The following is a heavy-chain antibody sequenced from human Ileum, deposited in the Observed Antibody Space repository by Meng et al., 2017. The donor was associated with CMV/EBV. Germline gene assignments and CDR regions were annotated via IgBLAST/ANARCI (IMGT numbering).Heavy chain of an antibody. CDR1: GFTFSNNW. CDR3: ARRMAVAGTKTLDY. V-gene: IGHV3-7*01. CDR2: IKEGGTEK. Sequence: GESLKISCAASGFTFSNNWMTWVRQSPGKGLEWVANIKEGGTEKYYADSVKGRFTISRDNSKNSLYLQMNSLRVEDMAVYYCARRMAVAGTKTLDYWGQGTLVTVSS. J-gene: IGHJ4*02. D-gene: IGHD6-19*01.